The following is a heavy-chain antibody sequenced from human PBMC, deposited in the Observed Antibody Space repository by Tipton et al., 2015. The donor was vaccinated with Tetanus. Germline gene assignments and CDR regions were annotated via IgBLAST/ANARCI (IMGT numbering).Heavy chain of an antibody. CDR3: ARGCRRDGYNFRSPSPGHTLN. J-gene: IGHJ4*02. D-gene: IGHD5-24*01. Sequence: GSLRLSCAASGFTFSDYYMSWIRQAPGKGLEWVSYISSSGSTIYYADSVKGRFTISRGNAKNSLYLQMNSLRAEDTAVYYCARGCRRDGYNFRSPSPGHTLNWGQGTLVTVSS. CDR2: ISSSGSTI. V-gene: IGHV3-11*01. CDR1: GFTFSDYY.